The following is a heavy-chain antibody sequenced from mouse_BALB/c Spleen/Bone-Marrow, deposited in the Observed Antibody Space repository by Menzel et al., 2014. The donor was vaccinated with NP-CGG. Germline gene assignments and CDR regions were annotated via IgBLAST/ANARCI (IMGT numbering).Heavy chain of an antibody. J-gene: IGHJ3*01. CDR3: ARDVGYGNYFVY. V-gene: IGHV7-1*02. CDR1: GFTFSDFY. D-gene: IGHD2-10*02. CDR2: SRNKAKYYTT. Sequence: EMKLQESGGGLVQPGDSLRLSCATSGFTFSDFYMEWVRQPPGKRLEWIAASRNKAKYYTTEYSASVKGRFIVSRDTSQSVLYLQMNALRAEDTAIYYCARDVGYGNYFVYWGQGTLVTVSA.